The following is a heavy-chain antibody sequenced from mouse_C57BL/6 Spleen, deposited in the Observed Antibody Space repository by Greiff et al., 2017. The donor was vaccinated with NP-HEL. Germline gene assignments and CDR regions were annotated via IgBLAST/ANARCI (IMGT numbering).Heavy chain of an antibody. CDR2: IYPGDGDT. D-gene: IGHD2-4*01. V-gene: IGHV1-82*01. J-gene: IGHJ2*01. CDR3: ARGFYYDDDRYFDY. CDR1: GYAFSSSW. Sequence: QVQLQQSGPELVKPGASVKISCKASGYAFSSSWMNWVKQRPGKGLEWIGRIYPGDGDTNYNGKFKGKATLTADKSSSTAYMQLSSLTSEESAVYFCARGFYYDDDRYFDYWGQGTTLTVSS.